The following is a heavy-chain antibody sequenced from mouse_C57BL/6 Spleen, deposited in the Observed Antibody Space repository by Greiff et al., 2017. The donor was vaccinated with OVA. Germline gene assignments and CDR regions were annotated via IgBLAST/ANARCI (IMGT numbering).Heavy chain of an antibody. J-gene: IGHJ4*01. CDR3: TRSGDYI. D-gene: IGHD2-4*01. V-gene: IGHV1-15*01. Sequence: VQLQQSGAELVRPGASVTLSCKASGYTFTDYEMHWVQQTPVHGLEWIGAIDPETGGTAYNQKFTGKAILTADKSSSTAYMELRSLTSEDSAVYYCTRSGDYIWGQGTSVTVSS. CDR2: IDPETGGT. CDR1: GYTFTDYE.